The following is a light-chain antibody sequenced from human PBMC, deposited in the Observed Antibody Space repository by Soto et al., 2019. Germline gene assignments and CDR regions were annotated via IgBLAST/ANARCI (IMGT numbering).Light chain of an antibody. V-gene: IGLV2-14*01. Sequence: QSVLTQPASVSGSLGRSITISGTGTSSDIGGYKNVSWYQQHPGKAPKLIIFDVSNRPSGGSDRFSGSKSGKTASLSISRLQPEDAADYYCTSYSRYRVLVFCGGTKVTVL. J-gene: IGLJ3*02. CDR3: TSYSRYRVLV. CDR2: DVS. CDR1: SSDIGGYKN.